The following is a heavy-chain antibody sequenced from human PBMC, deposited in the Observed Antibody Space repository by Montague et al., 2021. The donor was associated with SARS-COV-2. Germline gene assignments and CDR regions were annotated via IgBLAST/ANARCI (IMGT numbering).Heavy chain of an antibody. CDR3: ARFWSGYVDK. J-gene: IGHJ4*02. D-gene: IGHD3-3*01. Sequence: SETLSLTCSFSGGSIRSYYWSWIRLPPGKALEWLGYIYYTGETTHNPSLKSRVTISVDTSRSQFSLGLTSVTAADTAVYFCARFWSGYVDKWSQGTLVTVSS. V-gene: IGHV4-59*08. CDR1: GGSIRSYY. CDR2: IYYTGET.